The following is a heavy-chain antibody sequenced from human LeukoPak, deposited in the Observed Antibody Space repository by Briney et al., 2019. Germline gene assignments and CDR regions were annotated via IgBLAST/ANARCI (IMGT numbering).Heavy chain of an antibody. Sequence: PLGSLRLSCAASGFTFSRSAMTWVRQAPGKGLEWVASLSGTYDSRGAIYADSVKGRFTISRDDSKSTLFLRMNRLTAEDTAIYYCAKTRSSSSHYFYFMDVWAKGVTVTVSS. D-gene: IGHD6-6*01. CDR1: GFTFSRSA. CDR3: AKTRSSSSHYFYFMDV. J-gene: IGHJ6*03. CDR2: LSGTYDSRGA. V-gene: IGHV3-23*01.